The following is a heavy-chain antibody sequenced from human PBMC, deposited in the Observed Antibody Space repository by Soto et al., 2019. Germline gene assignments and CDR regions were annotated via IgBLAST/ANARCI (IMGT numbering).Heavy chain of an antibody. Sequence: PGEALKISRRGSGYRFPSYWIRWVRHMPAKGLERMGDIYPIDYDTKCSPSYQGPVTISADKTIGTAYLKWSSLKVSDAAMYDCAIHGAADIVVVPVAVGPHYYYGMDVWGQGTTVTVSS. CDR1: GYRFPSYW. D-gene: IGHD2-2*01. CDR3: AIHGAADIVVVPVAVGPHYYYGMDV. V-gene: IGHV5-51*01. CDR2: IYPIDYDT. J-gene: IGHJ6*02.